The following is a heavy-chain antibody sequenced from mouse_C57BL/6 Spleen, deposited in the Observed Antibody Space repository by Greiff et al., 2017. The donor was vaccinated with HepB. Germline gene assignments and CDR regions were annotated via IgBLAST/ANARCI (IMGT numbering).Heavy chain of an antibody. Sequence: VQLKQSGPGLVQPSQSLSITCTVSGFSLTSYGVHWVRQPPGKGLEWLGVICSGGRTDYNAAFISRLSIRKDDSKSQDFVKMNSLPADDTAIYYGAQNSRDYGSGYDWYFDVWGTGTTVAVSS. CDR1: GFSLTSYG. D-gene: IGHD1-1*01. V-gene: IGHV2-4*01. CDR2: ICSGGRT. J-gene: IGHJ1*03. CDR3: AQNSRDYGSGYDWYFDV.